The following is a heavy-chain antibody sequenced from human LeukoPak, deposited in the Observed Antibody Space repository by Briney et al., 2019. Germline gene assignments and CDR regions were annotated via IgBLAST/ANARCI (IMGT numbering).Heavy chain of an antibody. CDR2: ISSGSTYI. J-gene: IGHJ4*02. Sequence: GGSLRLSCAASGFTFSSCSMDWVRQAPGKGLEWVSSISSGSTYIYYADSVKGRFTVSRDNAKNSLYLQMNSLRAEDTAVYYCARIHLYNSGWYYFDYWGQGTLVTVSS. CDR3: ARIHLYNSGWYYFDY. D-gene: IGHD6-19*01. CDR1: GFTFSSCS. V-gene: IGHV3-21*01.